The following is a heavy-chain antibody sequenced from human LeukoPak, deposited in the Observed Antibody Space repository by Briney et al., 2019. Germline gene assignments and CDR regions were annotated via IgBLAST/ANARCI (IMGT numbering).Heavy chain of an antibody. CDR3: ARWESSSGWYRRIAFDI. V-gene: IGHV1-3*01. J-gene: IGHJ3*02. CDR2: INAGNGNT. Sequence: ASVKVSCKASGYTFTSYAMHWVRQAPGQRLEWMGWINAGNGNTKYSQKFQGRVTIARDTSASTAYMELSSLRSEDTAVYYCARWESSSGWYRRIAFDIWGQGTMVTVSS. D-gene: IGHD6-19*01. CDR1: GYTFTSYA.